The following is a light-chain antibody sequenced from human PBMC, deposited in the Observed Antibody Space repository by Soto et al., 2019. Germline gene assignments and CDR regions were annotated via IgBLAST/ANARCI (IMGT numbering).Light chain of an antibody. J-gene: IGKJ2*03. Sequence: EIVMTQSPATLSLSPGERATLSCRASQTIDNTLAWYQRKPGQAPRLLIYDASTRATGVPARFSGSGSGTDFTLTISSLQSEDFATYYCQQYYSSYSFGQGTKVDIK. CDR3: QQYYSSYS. CDR1: QTIDNT. V-gene: IGKV3-15*01. CDR2: DAS.